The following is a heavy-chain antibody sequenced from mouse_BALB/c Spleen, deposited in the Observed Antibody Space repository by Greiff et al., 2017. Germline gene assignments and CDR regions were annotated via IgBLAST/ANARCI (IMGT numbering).Heavy chain of an antibody. CDR1: GYSFTGYN. CDR2: IDHYYGGT. V-gene: IGHV1S135*01. Sequence: VQLQQSGPELVKPGASVTISCKASGYSFTGYNMNWVKQSNGKSLEWIGNIDHYYGGTSYNQKFKGKATLTVDNSSSTAYMQLKSLTSEDSAVYDCARKGPSRDYYAMDYWGQGTSVTVSS. J-gene: IGHJ4*01. CDR3: ARKGPSRDYYAMDY. D-gene: IGHD3-3*01.